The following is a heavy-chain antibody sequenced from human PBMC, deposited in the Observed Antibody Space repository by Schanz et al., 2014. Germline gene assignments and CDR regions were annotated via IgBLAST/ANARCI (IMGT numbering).Heavy chain of an antibody. D-gene: IGHD6-6*01. V-gene: IGHV3-23*04. CDR3: ARLATSKSRLGDAVDI. CDR2: ISGSGGST. J-gene: IGHJ3*02. Sequence: EVQLVESGGGLVQPGGSLRLSCAASGFTFSRNAMNWVRQAPGKGLEWVSAISGSGGSTYYADSVQGRFTLSKDFSKDTLYLQLTSLRPEDTAVYYCARLATSKSRLGDAVDIWGQGTMVTVSS. CDR1: GFTFSRNA.